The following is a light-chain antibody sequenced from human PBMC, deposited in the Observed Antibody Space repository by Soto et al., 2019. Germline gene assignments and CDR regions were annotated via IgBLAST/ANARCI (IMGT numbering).Light chain of an antibody. CDR2: GAS. CDR1: QSISNSY. J-gene: IGKJ5*01. Sequence: IVLTQSPGTLSLSPGERATLSCRAIQSISNSYLAWFQQKPGQSPRLLIYGASSRPTGIPDRFSGSGSGTDFTLTISRLEPEDFAVYYCQQYGSSPGITFGQGTRLEI. V-gene: IGKV3-20*01. CDR3: QQYGSSPGIT.